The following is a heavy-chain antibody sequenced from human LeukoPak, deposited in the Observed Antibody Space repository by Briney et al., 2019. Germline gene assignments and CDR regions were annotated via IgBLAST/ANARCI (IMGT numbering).Heavy chain of an antibody. Sequence: ASVTVSCKASGYTFTDYYMHWVRQAPGQGLEWMGWINPNSGGTNYAQKFQGRVTMTRDTSISTAYMELSRLRSDDTAMYYCAMNWNYNYWGQGTLVTVSS. J-gene: IGHJ4*02. CDR3: AMNWNYNY. CDR2: INPNSGGT. D-gene: IGHD1-7*01. CDR1: GYTFTDYY. V-gene: IGHV1-2*02.